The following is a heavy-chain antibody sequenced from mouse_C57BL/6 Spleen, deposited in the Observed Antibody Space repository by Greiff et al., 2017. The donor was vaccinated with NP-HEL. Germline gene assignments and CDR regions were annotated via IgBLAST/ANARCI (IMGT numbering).Heavy chain of an antibody. CDR1: GYTFTSYW. CDR2: IYPSDSET. D-gene: IGHD2-4*01. Sequence: VQLQQPGAELVRPGSSVKLSCKASGYTFTSYWMDWVKQRPGQGLEWIGNIYPSDSETHYNQKFKDKATLTVDKSSSTAYMQLSSLTSEDSAVYYCARTMITTRGYYAMDYWGQGTSVTVSS. CDR3: ARTMITTRGYYAMDY. V-gene: IGHV1-61*01. J-gene: IGHJ4*01.